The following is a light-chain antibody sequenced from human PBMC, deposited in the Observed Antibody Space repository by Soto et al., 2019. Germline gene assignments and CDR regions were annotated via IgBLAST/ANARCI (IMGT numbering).Light chain of an antibody. V-gene: IGKV3-20*01. J-gene: IGKJ1*01. Sequence: IVLTQSPGTLSLSTGERATISXRASPSFSNSFLAWYQQKPGNAPRLXXXAAXRRATGIPDRFSGSGSGTDFTLTISRLEPEASAVYYCHQYGSSPTCTFGQGTKVDIK. CDR1: PSFSNSF. CDR3: HQYGSSPTCT. CDR2: AAX.